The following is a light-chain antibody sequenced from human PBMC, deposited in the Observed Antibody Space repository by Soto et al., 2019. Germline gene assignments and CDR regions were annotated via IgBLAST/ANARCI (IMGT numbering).Light chain of an antibody. CDR2: EVT. Sequence: QSALTQPASVSGSPGQSITISCTGTSGDIGSYNRVSWYQQHPGKAPKLIIYEVTDRPSGVSNRFSASKSGNTASLTISELQAEDEAEYYCSSYTNINTRACVFGTGTKV. J-gene: IGLJ1*01. CDR3: SSYTNINTRACV. CDR1: SGDIGSYNR. V-gene: IGLV2-14*01.